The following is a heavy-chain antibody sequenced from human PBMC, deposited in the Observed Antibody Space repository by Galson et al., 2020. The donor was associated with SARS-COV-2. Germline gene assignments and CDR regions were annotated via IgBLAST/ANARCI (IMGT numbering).Heavy chain of an antibody. CDR3: ARDYYDSSGSNAFDI. Sequence: HWVRQAPGKGLEWVAVISYDGSNKYYADSVKGRFTISRDNSKNTLYLQMNSLRAEDTAVYYCARDYYDSSGSNAFDIWGQGTMVTVSS. V-gene: IGHV3-30*04. J-gene: IGHJ3*02. CDR2: ISYDGSNK. D-gene: IGHD3-22*01.